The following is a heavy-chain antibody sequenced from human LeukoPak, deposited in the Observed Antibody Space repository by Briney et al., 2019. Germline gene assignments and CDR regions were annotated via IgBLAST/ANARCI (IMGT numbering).Heavy chain of an antibody. V-gene: IGHV4-59*01. D-gene: IGHD6-13*01. CDR1: GGSISSYY. CDR2: IYYSGST. J-gene: IGHJ6*03. Sequence: SETLSLTCTVSGGSISSYYWSWIRQPPGKGLEWIGYIYYSGSTNYNPSLKSRVTISVDTSKNQFSLKLSSVTAADTAVYYCARKIAAAGFDDYYYYMDVWGKGTTVTVSS. CDR3: ARKIAAAGFDDYYYYMDV.